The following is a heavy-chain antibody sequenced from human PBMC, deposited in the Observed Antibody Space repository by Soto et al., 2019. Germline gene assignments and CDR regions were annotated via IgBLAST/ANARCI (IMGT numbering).Heavy chain of an antibody. CDR1: GDSINSRGYY. V-gene: IGHV4-39*01. Sequence: SETLSLTCSVSGDSINSRGYYWGWIRQPPGKGLEWIGRIYHSGSAYYNPSLKSRVTLSVDTSKNQFSLKLTSVTAADTAVYFCARLDPYDISGYYSTYYFDYWGQGTLVTVSS. CDR2: IYHSGSA. CDR3: ARLDPYDISGYYSTYYFDY. J-gene: IGHJ4*02. D-gene: IGHD3-22*01.